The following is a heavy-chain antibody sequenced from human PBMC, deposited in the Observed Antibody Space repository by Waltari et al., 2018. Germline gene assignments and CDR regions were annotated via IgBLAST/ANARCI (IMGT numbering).Heavy chain of an antibody. J-gene: IGHJ4*02. Sequence: QVQLVESGGGVVQPGGSLRLSCAVSGLTFSSYGMHWVRRPPGKGLEWVAFIRYDGSNKCYADSVKGRFTISRDNSKNTLYLQMNSLRAEDTAVYYCANIVAGTTTGYWGQGSLVTVSS. V-gene: IGHV3-30*02. CDR2: IRYDGSNK. CDR1: GLTFSSYG. CDR3: ANIVAGTTTGY. D-gene: IGHD6-19*01.